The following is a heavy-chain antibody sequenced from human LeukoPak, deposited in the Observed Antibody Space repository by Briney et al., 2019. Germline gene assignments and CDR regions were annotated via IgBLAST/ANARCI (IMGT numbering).Heavy chain of an antibody. CDR1: GYTFTDYY. CDR2: INPHTGST. D-gene: IGHD3-10*01. V-gene: IGHV1-2*02. Sequence: ASVKVSCKASGYTFTDYYIHWVRQAPGQGLEWVGWINPHTGSTNYAQKFQGRVTMTRDTSISTAYMELSRLRSGDTAVYYCARESIGEFAFDIWGQGTMVTVSS. CDR3: ARESIGEFAFDI. J-gene: IGHJ3*02.